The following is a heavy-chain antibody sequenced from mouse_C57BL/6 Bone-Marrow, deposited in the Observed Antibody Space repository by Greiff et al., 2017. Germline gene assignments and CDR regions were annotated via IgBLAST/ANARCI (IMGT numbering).Heavy chain of an antibody. Sequence: VKLMESGPGLVQPSQSLSITCTVSGFSLTSYGVHWVRQSPGKGLEWLGVIWSGGSTDYNAAFISRLSISKDNSKSQVFFKMNSLQADDTAIYYCARPIYYYGSSYGNYAMDYWGQGTSVTVSS. J-gene: IGHJ4*01. CDR1: GFSLTSYG. CDR2: IWSGGST. D-gene: IGHD1-1*01. CDR3: ARPIYYYGSSYGNYAMDY. V-gene: IGHV2-2*01.